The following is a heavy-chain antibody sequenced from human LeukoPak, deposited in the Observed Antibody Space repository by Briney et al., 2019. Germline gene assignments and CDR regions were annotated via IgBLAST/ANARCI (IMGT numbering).Heavy chain of an antibody. CDR2: IIPIFGTA. J-gene: IGHJ4*02. D-gene: IGHD3-3*01. V-gene: IGHV1-69*05. Sequence: SVKVSCKASGGTFSSYAISWVRQAPGQGLEWMGRIIPIFGTANYAQKFQGRVTITTDESTSTAYMELSSLRSEDTAVYYCAGPYYDFWSGYAPFDYWGQGTLVTVSS. CDR1: GGTFSSYA. CDR3: AGPYYDFWSGYAPFDY.